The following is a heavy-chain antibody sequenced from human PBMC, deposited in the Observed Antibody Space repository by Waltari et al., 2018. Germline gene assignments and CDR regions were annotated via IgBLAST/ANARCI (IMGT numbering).Heavy chain of an antibody. CDR1: GFTFSSYS. CDR3: ARESVAVAGTDY. CDR2: ISSSSTYI. Sequence: EVQLVESGGGLVKPGGSLRLACAASGFTFSSYSMNWGRQAPGNGLEWVSSISSSSTYIYYADSLKGRFTISRDNAKNSLYLQMNSLRAEDTAMYYCARESVAVAGTDYWGQGTLVTVSS. J-gene: IGHJ4*02. D-gene: IGHD6-19*01. V-gene: IGHV3-21*01.